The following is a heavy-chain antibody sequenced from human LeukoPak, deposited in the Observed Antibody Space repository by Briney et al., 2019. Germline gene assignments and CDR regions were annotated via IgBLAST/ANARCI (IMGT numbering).Heavy chain of an antibody. D-gene: IGHD6-13*01. CDR3: ARPSSSSWYSHIDY. V-gene: IGHV4-39*01. CDR1: GGSISSGGYY. CDR2: IYYSGST. J-gene: IGHJ4*02. Sequence: PSETLSLTCTVSGGSISSGGYYWGWIRQPPGKGLEWIGSIYYSGSTYYNPSLKSRVNISVDTSKNQFSLNVSSVTAADTAVYYCARPSSSSWYSHIDYWGQGTLVTVSS.